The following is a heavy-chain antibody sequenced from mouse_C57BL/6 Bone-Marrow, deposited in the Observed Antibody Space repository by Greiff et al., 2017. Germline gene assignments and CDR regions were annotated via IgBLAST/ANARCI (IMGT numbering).Heavy chain of an antibody. J-gene: IGHJ2*01. CDR3: TRDPSTVFFDY. D-gene: IGHD1-1*01. V-gene: IGHV1-15*01. CDR1: GYTFTDYE. Sequence: QVQLQQSGAELVRPGASVTLSCKASGYTFTDYEMHWVKQTPVHGLEWIGAIDPETGGTAYNQKFKGKAILTADKSSSTAYMELRSLTSEDSAVYYCTRDPSTVFFDYWGQGTTLTVSS. CDR2: IDPETGGT.